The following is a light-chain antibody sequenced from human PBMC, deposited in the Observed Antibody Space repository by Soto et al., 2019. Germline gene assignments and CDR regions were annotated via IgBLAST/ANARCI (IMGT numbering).Light chain of an antibody. CDR2: DAS. Sequence: EIVLTQSPDTLSLSPGERATLSCRASQSVSSSLAWYQQKPGQAPRLLIYDASNMATGIPARFRGSGSGTAFTLTISSLEPEDFAVYYCQQRSNWPPEVTFGPGTKVDIK. J-gene: IGKJ3*01. CDR1: QSVSSS. CDR3: QQRSNWPPEVT. V-gene: IGKV3-11*01.